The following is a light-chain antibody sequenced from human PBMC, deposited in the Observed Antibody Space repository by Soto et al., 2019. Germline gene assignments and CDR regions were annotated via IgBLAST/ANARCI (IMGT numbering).Light chain of an antibody. CDR3: SSYAGRDTVV. Sequence: QSALTQPASVSGSPGQSITISCTGTSRDVGAYDYVSWYLQYPDKAPQLLIYYVDHRPSGVSSRFSGSKSGNTASLTVSGLQAEDEGDYYCSSYAGRDTVVFGSGTKLTVL. J-gene: IGLJ1*01. CDR1: SRDVGAYDY. CDR2: YVD. V-gene: IGLV2-14*03.